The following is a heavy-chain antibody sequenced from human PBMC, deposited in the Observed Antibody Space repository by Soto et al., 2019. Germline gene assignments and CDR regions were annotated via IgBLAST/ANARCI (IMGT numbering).Heavy chain of an antibody. J-gene: IGHJ6*02. V-gene: IGHV1-69*01. CDR1: GDTFMNYA. CDR3: ARGQVAGNFYYYGMDV. D-gene: IGHD6-19*01. Sequence: QVQLVQSGAEVAKPGSSVKVSCKASGDTFMNYAMSWVRQGPRQGLEGMGGIIPLFGCPKYAQKFQDRVKITADESTSTVYMEVSSLSADDTGVYYCARGQVAGNFYYYGMDVWAQGTTVTLS. CDR2: IIPLFGCP.